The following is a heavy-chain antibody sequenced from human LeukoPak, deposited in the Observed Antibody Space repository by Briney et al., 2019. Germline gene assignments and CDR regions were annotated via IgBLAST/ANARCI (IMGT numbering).Heavy chain of an antibody. D-gene: IGHD3-22*01. CDR2: IYTSGST. CDR1: GGSISSYY. CDR3: ARGDGSSGYYDY. Sequence: SETLSLTCTVSGGSISSYYWSWIRQPPGKGLEWIGYIYTSGSTNYNPSLKSRVTISVDTSKNQFSLKLSSVTAADTAVYYCARGDGSSGYYDYWGQGTLVTVSS. V-gene: IGHV4-4*09. J-gene: IGHJ4*02.